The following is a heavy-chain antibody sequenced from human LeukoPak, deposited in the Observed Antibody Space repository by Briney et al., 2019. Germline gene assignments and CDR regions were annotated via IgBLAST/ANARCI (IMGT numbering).Heavy chain of an antibody. Sequence: KPSETLSLTCTVSGGSFSNYYWTWIRQPPGKGLEWIGYIFYSASTNYNLSLKSRVTISLDTSKNQFSLKLTSVTATDTAVYYCARHRYSYGYFDYWGQGTLVAVSS. CDR3: ARHRYSYGYFDY. J-gene: IGHJ4*02. D-gene: IGHD5-18*01. CDR1: GGSFSNYY. CDR2: IFYSAST. V-gene: IGHV4-59*08.